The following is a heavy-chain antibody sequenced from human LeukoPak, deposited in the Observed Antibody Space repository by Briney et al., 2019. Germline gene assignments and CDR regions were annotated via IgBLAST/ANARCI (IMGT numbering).Heavy chain of an antibody. D-gene: IGHD2-2*01. J-gene: IGHJ6*02. CDR3: ARDHCTSSGCYEYYYYGVDV. CDR1: GYTFTGYY. Sequence: ASVTVSCKASGYTFTGYYMHWVRQAPGQGLEWMGWINPNSGGTNYAQKFQGRVTMTRDTSVSTAYMELSRLRSDDTAVYYCARDHCTSSGCYEYYYYGVDVWGQGTTVTVSS. CDR2: INPNSGGT. V-gene: IGHV1-2*02.